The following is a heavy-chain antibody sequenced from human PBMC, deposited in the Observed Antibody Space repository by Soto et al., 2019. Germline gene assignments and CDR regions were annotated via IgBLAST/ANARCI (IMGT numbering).Heavy chain of an antibody. CDR2: IYWDDDK. V-gene: IGHV2-5*02. J-gene: IGHJ6*02. CDR1: GFSLSTSGVG. CDR3: AHVPLVRGVRYDGMDV. D-gene: IGHD3-10*01. Sequence: QITLKESGPTLVKPTQTLTLTCTFSGFSLSTSGVGVGWTRQPPGKALEWLALIYWDDDKRLSPSLKSRLTITKDTSKNPVVLTMTNMDPVDTATYYCAHVPLVRGVRYDGMDVWGQGTTVTVSS.